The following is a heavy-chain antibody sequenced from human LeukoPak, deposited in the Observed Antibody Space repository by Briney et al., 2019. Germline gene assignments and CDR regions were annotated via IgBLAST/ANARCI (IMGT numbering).Heavy chain of an antibody. CDR1: GYTFTGYY. CDR3: ATLMRVYDSSGPMIYYFDY. J-gene: IGHJ4*02. D-gene: IGHD3-22*01. V-gene: IGHV1-2*02. CDR2: INPNSGGT. Sequence: ASVKVSCKASGYTFTGYYMHWVRQAPGQGLEWMGWINPNSGGTNYAQKFQGRVTMTRDTSISTAYMELSRLRSDDTAVYYCATLMRVYDSSGPMIYYFDYWGQGTLVTVSS.